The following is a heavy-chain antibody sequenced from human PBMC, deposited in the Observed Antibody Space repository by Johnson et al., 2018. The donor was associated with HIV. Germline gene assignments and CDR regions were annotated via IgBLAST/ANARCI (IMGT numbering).Heavy chain of an antibody. CDR1: AFTFSNYA. J-gene: IGHJ3*02. Sequence: QVQLVESGGGVVQPGRSLRLACAASAFTFSNYAMHWVRPAPGKGLEGVAVISYDGGNTYSSDAVKGRFTISSDHSKSTLYLQMNSLGAEDTAVYYCASPEPYCGGDSPTWAGAFDIWGQGTMVTVFS. CDR3: ASPEPYCGGDSPTWAGAFDI. CDR2: ISYDGGNT. V-gene: IGHV3-30*04. D-gene: IGHD2-21*01.